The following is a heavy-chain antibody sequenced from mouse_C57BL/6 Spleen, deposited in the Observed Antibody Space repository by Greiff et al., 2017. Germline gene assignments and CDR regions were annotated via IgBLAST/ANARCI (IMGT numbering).Heavy chain of an antibody. D-gene: IGHD3-1*01. Sequence: QVQLQQSGAELARPGASVKLSCKASGYTFTSSGISWVKQRTGQGLEWIGEIYPRSGNTYYNEKFKGKATLTADKSSSTAYMELRSLTSEDSAVYFCARVRGSGYYAMDDWGQGTSVTVAS. CDR1: GYTFTSSG. CDR2: IYPRSGNT. J-gene: IGHJ4*01. V-gene: IGHV1-81*01. CDR3: ARVRGSGYYAMDD.